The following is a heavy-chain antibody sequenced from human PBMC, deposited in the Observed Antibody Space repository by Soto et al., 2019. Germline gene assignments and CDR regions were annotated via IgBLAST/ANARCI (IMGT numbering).Heavy chain of an antibody. Sequence: SETLSLTCTVSGGSVSSNSYSWGWIRQSPGKGLEWIGIIYSTENTYYHPSLLSRVTISADTSKNQFSLKLSSVTAADTAVYFCTRRSRWYYYGTASYYNLWFDSWGQGTLVTVSS. D-gene: IGHD3-10*01. CDR2: IYSTENT. CDR1: GGSVSSNSYS. CDR3: TRRSRWYYYGTASYYNLWFDS. V-gene: IGHV4-39*01. J-gene: IGHJ5*01.